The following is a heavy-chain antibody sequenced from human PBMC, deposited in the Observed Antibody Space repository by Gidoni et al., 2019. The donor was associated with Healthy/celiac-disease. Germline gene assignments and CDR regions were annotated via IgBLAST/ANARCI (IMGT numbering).Heavy chain of an antibody. D-gene: IGHD2-21*01. CDR2: IYTSGST. CDR1: GGSISSGSYY. V-gene: IGHV4-61*02. J-gene: IGHJ4*02. Sequence: QVQLQESGPGLVKPSQTLSLTCTVSGGSISSGSYYWSWIRQPAGKGLGWIGRIYTSGSTNYNPSLKSRVTISVDTSKNQFSLKLSSVTAADTAVYYCARGPPLWDSWGQGTLVTVSS. CDR3: ARGPPLWDS.